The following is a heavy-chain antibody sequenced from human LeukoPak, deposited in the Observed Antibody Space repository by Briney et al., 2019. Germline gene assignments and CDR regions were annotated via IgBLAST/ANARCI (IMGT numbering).Heavy chain of an antibody. CDR1: GGSISSYY. CDR2: IYYSGST. V-gene: IGHV4-59*01. CDR3: AREAREPDGDSSGYFDY. D-gene: IGHD3-22*01. Sequence: SETLSLTCTVSGGSISSYYWSWIRQPPGKGLEWTGYIYYSGSTNYNPSLKSRVTISVDTSKNQFSLKLSSVTAADTAVYYCAREAREPDGDSSGYFDYWGQGTLVTVSS. J-gene: IGHJ4*02.